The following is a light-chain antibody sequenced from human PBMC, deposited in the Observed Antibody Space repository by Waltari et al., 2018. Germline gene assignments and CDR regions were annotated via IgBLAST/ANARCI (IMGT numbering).Light chain of an antibody. J-gene: IGKJ1*01. CDR3: QQSDTSPPT. CDR1: QYINTS. Sequence: DIHMTQSPSSVSASVGDRVSMSCRGSQYINTSLSWSQQKSGKAPSLLIYHSSTLQSGVPSRFSGAGTGTDFTLTINNLHPEDFATYFCQQSDTSPPTFGPGTKVELK. V-gene: IGKV1-12*01. CDR2: HSS.